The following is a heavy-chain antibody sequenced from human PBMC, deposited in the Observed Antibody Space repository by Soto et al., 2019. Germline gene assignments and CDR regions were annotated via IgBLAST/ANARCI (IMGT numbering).Heavy chain of an antibody. CDR3: ALFCSSGGCKFTTYWYFDL. J-gene: IGHJ2*01. Sequence: PSETLSLACTASGGSISSSSYYWAWVRQPPGKGLEWIGSTYYRGSTYDNPSLKSRVTLSVDTSKNQFSLHLRSVTAADTAVYYCALFCSSGGCKFTTYWYFDLWGRGTLVTVSS. V-gene: IGHV4-39*01. CDR2: TYYRGST. CDR1: GGSISSSSYY. D-gene: IGHD2-15*01.